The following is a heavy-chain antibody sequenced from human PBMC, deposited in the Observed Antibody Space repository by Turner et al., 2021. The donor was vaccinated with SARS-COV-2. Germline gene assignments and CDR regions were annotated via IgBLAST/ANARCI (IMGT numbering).Heavy chain of an antibody. CDR2: INPSGVIT. V-gene: IGHV1-46*01. Sequence: QVQLVQSGAEVKQPGASVTVSCKASGYTFSGYYMHWERQAPGQGLEWMGIINPSGVITSYAQEFQGRVTMTRDTSTSTVYMELSSLRSEDTAVYYCARSGGGFDYWGQGTLVTVSS. J-gene: IGHJ4*02. CDR1: GYTFSGYY. D-gene: IGHD2-15*01. CDR3: ARSGGGFDY.